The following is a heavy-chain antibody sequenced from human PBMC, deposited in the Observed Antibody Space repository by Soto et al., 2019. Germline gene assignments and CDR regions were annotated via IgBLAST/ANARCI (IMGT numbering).Heavy chain of an antibody. CDR3: AKDTMIVVVITLPYFDY. D-gene: IGHD3-22*01. V-gene: IGHV3-23*01. J-gene: IGHJ4*02. Sequence: GGSLRLSCAASGFTFSNYAMSWVRQAPGKGLEWVSAISGSGGSTYYADSVKGRFTISRDNSKNTLYLQMNSLRAEDTAVYYCAKDTMIVVVITLPYFDYWGQGTLVTVSS. CDR1: GFTFSNYA. CDR2: ISGSGGST.